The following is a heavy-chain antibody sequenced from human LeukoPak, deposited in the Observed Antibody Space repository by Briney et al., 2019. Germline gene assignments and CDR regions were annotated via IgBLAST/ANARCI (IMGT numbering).Heavy chain of an antibody. CDR2: IIPIFGTA. J-gene: IGHJ4*02. Sequence: SVKVSCKASGGTFSSYAINWVRQAPGQGLEWMGGIIPIFGTANYAQKFQDKVTITADESTSTAYMELSSLRSEDTAIYYCASRLYCSNTRCRNFPFAYWGQGTLVTVSS. V-gene: IGHV1-69*13. CDR1: GGTFSSYA. CDR3: ASRLYCSNTRCRNFPFAY. D-gene: IGHD2-2*01.